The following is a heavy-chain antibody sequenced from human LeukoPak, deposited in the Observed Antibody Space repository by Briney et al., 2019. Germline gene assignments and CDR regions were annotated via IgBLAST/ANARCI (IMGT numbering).Heavy chain of an antibody. D-gene: IGHD6-13*01. Sequence: SQTLSLTCTVSGGSISSGSYYWSWIRQPAGKGLEWIGEIYHSGSTNYNPSLKSRVTISVDKSKNQFSLKLSSVTAADTAVYYCASLGKLGYSSSWYNFDPWGQGTLVTVSS. V-gene: IGHV4-61*09. CDR2: IYHSGST. CDR1: GGSISSGSYY. J-gene: IGHJ5*02. CDR3: ASLGKLGYSSSWYNFDP.